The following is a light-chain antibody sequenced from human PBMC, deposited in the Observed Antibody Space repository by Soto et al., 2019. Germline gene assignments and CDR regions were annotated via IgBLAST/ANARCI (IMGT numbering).Light chain of an antibody. J-gene: IGLJ2*01. CDR2: SNN. CDR1: FSNIGSNT. CDR3: AAWDDSLNGVV. Sequence: QSVLTQSPSASGTPGQRVTISCSGSFSNIGSNTVNWYEQLPGTAPKLLIYSNNQRPSGVPDRISGTKSGTSASLAIRGRQSDDEADYYCAAWDDSLNGVVFGGGTKLTVL. V-gene: IGLV1-44*01.